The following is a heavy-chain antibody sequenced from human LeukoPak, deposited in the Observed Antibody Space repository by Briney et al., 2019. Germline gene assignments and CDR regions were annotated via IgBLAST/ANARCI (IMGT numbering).Heavy chain of an antibody. V-gene: IGHV4-4*02. D-gene: IGHD6-19*01. CDR1: IGSISSSKW. CDR3: ARGYSSGWFDY. J-gene: IGHJ4*02. CDR2: IYLCGTT. Sequence: SETLSLTCSDSIGSISSSKWWSWFRQSPVKGLEWIGEIYLCGTTNYNPSFTSRVTMSVDRSRNQFSLKMTSVSAADTAVYYCARGYSSGWFDYWGQGTPVTVSS.